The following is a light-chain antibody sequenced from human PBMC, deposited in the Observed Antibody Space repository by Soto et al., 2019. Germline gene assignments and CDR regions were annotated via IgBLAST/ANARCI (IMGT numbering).Light chain of an antibody. Sequence: EIGMTQSPPTLSLSPGERAAFSCRASQSINSELAWYQQKPGQPPRLLIYGASTRATGVPARFTGSESGSEFTLTISGLQSEDFAVYYCQQGHNWPLTFGQGTRLEI. CDR2: GAS. V-gene: IGKV3-15*01. CDR1: QSINSE. CDR3: QQGHNWPLT. J-gene: IGKJ2*01.